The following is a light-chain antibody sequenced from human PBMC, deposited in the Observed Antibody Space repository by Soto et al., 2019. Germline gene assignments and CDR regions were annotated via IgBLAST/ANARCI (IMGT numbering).Light chain of an antibody. J-gene: IGLJ1*01. V-gene: IGLV1-47*01. CDR3: ATWDDSLNGFYV. Sequence: QSVLTQPPSASGTPGQGVTISCSGSTSNIGSNYVYWYQQLPGTAPKLLIYGNNQRPSGVPDPFSGSKSGTSASLAISGLRSDDEADYFCATWDDSLNGFYVFGTGTNVTVL. CDR1: TSNIGSNY. CDR2: GNN.